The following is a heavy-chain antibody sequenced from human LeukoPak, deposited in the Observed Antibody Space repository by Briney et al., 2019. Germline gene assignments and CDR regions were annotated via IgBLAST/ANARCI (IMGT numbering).Heavy chain of an antibody. Sequence: PSETLSLTCTVSGGSISSYYWSWIRQSPGEGLEWIGYIHYRGSTNYNPSLKSRVTISVDTSKNQFSLKPSSLTAADTAVYYCAGSVLGYSYGLHIDYWGQGTLVTVSS. CDR3: AGSVLGYSYGLHIDY. CDR1: GGSISSYY. CDR2: IHYRGST. D-gene: IGHD5-18*01. V-gene: IGHV4-59*01. J-gene: IGHJ4*02.